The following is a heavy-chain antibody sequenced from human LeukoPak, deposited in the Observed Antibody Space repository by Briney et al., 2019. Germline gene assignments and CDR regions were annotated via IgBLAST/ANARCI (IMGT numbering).Heavy chain of an antibody. D-gene: IGHD5-18*01. J-gene: IGHJ6*02. CDR1: GASMSSNY. Sequence: SETLSLTCNVSGASMSSNYWSWIRQPPGKGLEWIGYIYHSGNTNYSPSLESRVTMSVDESKNQFSLRVHFVSAADTAVYYCARHFRGLQLTDYYGMDVWGQGTTVTVSS. CDR2: IYHSGNT. CDR3: ARHFRGLQLTDYYGMDV. V-gene: IGHV4-59*08.